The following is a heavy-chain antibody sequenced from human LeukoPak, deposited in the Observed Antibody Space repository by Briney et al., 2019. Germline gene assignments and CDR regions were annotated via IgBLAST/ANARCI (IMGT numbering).Heavy chain of an antibody. CDR3: ARTPSFGSVAFDI. V-gene: IGHV1-2*02. CDR1: GYTLIDFY. Sequence: ASVTVSCKASGYTLIDFYIHWVRQAPGQGVEWMGWMNTNSGGRNYAQKFQGRVTMTRDTSINTAYVEVSGLRYDDTAVYYCARTPSFGSVAFDIWGQGTMVTVSS. CDR2: MNTNSGGR. D-gene: IGHD3-10*01. J-gene: IGHJ3*02.